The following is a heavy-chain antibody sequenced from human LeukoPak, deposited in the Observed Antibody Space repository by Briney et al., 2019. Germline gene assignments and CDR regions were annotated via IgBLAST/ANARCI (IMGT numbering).Heavy chain of an antibody. CDR3: GRAVSQNGVNV. V-gene: IGHV1-2*06. CDR1: GYTFTDYY. Sequence: ASVKVSCRASGYTFTDYYMHWVRQAPGQGLEWMGRIYPNSGGTNLAQKFQGRVTMTRDTSISTAYMELSSLKSDDTAVYYCGRAVSQNGVNVWGQGTMVTVSS. CDR2: IYPNSGGT. J-gene: IGHJ6*02.